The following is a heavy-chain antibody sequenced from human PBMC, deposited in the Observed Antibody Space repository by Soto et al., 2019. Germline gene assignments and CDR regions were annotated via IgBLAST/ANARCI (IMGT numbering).Heavy chain of an antibody. CDR2: IIPIFGTA. D-gene: IGHD2-2*01. J-gene: IGHJ6*01. CDR3: AGEGGDIVLVPAETEDYYGMDV. CDR1: GGTFSSYA. V-gene: IGHV1-69*12. Sequence: QVQLVQSGAEVKEPGSSVKVSCKASGGTFSSYAISWVRQAPGQGLEWMGGIIPIFGTANYAQKFQGRVQITAAESASTGYMEGSGLRPEDKGVYDCAGEGGDIVLVPAETEDYYGMDVW.